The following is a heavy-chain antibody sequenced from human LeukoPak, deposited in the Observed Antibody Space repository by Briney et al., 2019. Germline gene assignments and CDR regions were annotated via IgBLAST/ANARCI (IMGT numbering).Heavy chain of an antibody. CDR3: ARGKWELLYYFDY. V-gene: IGHV3-73*01. D-gene: IGHD1-26*01. CDR1: GFTFSGSA. CDR2: IRSTANGYAT. Sequence: GGSLRLSCAASGFTFSGSALHWVRQASGKGLEWVGRIRSTANGYATAYAASVKGRFTISRDDSKNTAYLQMDSLKTEDTAVYYCARGKWELLYYFDYWGQGTLVTVSS. J-gene: IGHJ4*02.